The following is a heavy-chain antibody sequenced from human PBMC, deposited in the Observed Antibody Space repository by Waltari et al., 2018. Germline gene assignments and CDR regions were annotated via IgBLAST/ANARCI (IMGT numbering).Heavy chain of an antibody. V-gene: IGHV3-7*01. CDR2: IGPDGSDK. CDR1: GFTISRFW. CDR3: VGWNDPINS. Sequence: EAQLVQSGGGLVQPGGSLTLSCAASGFTISRFWMTWIRQAPGQGLRWVAHIGPDGSDKYYVDSGKGRFTISRDNAENSLLLQMSSLRVEDTALYYCVGWNDPINSWGQGTLVAVSS. D-gene: IGHD1-1*01. J-gene: IGHJ4*02.